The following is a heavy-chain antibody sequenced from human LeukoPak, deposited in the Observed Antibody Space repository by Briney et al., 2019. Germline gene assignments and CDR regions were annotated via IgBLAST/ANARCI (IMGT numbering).Heavy chain of an antibody. D-gene: IGHD3-10*01. CDR1: GGSISSYY. V-gene: IGHV4-59*12. CDR2: IYHSGST. J-gene: IGHJ5*02. Sequence: SETLSLTCTVSGGSISSYYWSWIRQPPGKGLEWIGSIYHSGSTYYNPSLKSRVRLSVDTSKNQFSLKLNSVTAADTAIYFCARDSGTTGEVKFDPWGQGTLVTVSS. CDR3: ARDSGTTGEVKFDP.